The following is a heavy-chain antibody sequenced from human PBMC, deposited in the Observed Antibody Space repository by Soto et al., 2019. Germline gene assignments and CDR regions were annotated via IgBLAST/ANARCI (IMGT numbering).Heavy chain of an antibody. CDR1: GYTFSGYY. Sequence: ASVRVSCKTSGYTFSGYYIHWVRQAPGQGLEWLGWISPNSGGTNYAQRFQGRVTMTRDTSSSTVYMEMSRLTSDDTAVYYCTRARYCSGGTCFGNFFDPWGQGTLVTVSS. V-gene: IGHV1-2*02. CDR3: TRARYCSGGTCFGNFFDP. D-gene: IGHD2-15*01. CDR2: ISPNSGGT. J-gene: IGHJ5*02.